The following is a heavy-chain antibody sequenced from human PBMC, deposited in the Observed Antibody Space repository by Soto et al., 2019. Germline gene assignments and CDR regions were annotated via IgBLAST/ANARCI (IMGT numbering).Heavy chain of an antibody. D-gene: IGHD6-19*01. CDR1: GFTFSSYS. J-gene: IGHJ5*02. Sequence: GESLKISCAASGFTFSSYSMNWVRQAPGKGLEWVSYISSSSSTIYYADSVKGRFTISRDNAKNSLYLQMNSLRAEDTAVYYCASFGIAVAGNWFDPWGQGTLVTVSS. CDR2: ISSSSSTI. CDR3: ASFGIAVAGNWFDP. V-gene: IGHV3-48*01.